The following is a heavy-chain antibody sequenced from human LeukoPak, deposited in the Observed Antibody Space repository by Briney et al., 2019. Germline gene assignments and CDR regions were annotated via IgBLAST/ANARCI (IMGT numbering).Heavy chain of an antibody. V-gene: IGHV3-9*01. J-gene: IGHJ4*02. CDR3: AKDAGRATWYYFDY. D-gene: IGHD3-10*01. Sequence: PGRSLRLSCAASGFTFDDYAMHWVRQAPGKGLEWVSGISWSSGSTGYADSVKGRFTISRDNAKNSLYLQMNSLRAEDTALYYCAKDAGRATWYYFDYWGQGTLVTVSS. CDR2: ISWSSGST. CDR1: GFTFDDYA.